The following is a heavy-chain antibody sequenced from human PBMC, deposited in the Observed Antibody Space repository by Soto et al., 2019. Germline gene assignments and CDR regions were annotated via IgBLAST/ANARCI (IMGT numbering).Heavy chain of an antibody. CDR2: MSGTGGST. Sequence: EVQLLESGGGLVQPGRSLRLSCAASGFTFSSYAMNWVRQAPGKGLEWVSAMSGTGGSTYYADSVKGRFTLSRDNSKNTLYLQTSSLRVQDTAVFYCAKAGFSSGWSTSYFDYWGQGTRVTVSS. CDR3: AKAGFSSGWSTSYFDY. V-gene: IGHV3-23*01. J-gene: IGHJ4*02. D-gene: IGHD6-19*01. CDR1: GFTFSSYA.